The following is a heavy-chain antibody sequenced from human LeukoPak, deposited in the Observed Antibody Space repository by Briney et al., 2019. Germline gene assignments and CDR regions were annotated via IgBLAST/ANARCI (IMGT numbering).Heavy chain of an antibody. D-gene: IGHD3-3*01. CDR3: ARGSPLWSGYVIDY. V-gene: IGHV3-53*01. CDR1: GFTVSGNY. J-gene: IGHJ4*02. Sequence: GGSLRLSCAASGFTVSGNYMTWARRAPGKGLEWVSVIYAGGDTYYAVSVKGRLTISRDQSKNTLFLQMNSLKTEDTAVYYCARGSPLWSGYVIDYWGQGTLVTVSS. CDR2: IYAGGDT.